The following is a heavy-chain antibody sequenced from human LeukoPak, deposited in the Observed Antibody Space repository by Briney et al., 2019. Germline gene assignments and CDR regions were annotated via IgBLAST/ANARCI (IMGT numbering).Heavy chain of an antibody. CDR2: TYYKAQWYT. CDR1: GHNVSSNSAA. D-gene: IGHD6-6*01. Sequence: SQTLSLTCAIYGHNVSSNSAAWNWIRESPSRGLEGLGRTYYKAQWYTDYALSVKSRTTINPDTYKNQFSLHLNSVTPEDTAVYYCAREEDRVRWFCPWGQGTLVTVSS. J-gene: IGHJ5*02. V-gene: IGHV6-1*01. CDR3: AREEDRVRWFCP.